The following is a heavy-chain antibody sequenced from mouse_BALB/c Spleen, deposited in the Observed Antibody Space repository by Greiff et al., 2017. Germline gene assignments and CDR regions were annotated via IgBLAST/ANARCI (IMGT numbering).Heavy chain of an antibody. CDR2: IYPYNGGT. Sequence: EVQLQQSGPELVKPGASVKISCKASGYTFTDYNMHWVKQSHGKSLEWIGYIYPYNGGTGYNQKFKSKATLTVDNSSSTAYMELRSLTSEDSAVYYCARPSHLLWQKGPWFAYWGQGTLVTVSA. V-gene: IGHV1S29*02. CDR1: GYTFTDYN. CDR3: ARPSHLLWQKGPWFAY. J-gene: IGHJ3*01. D-gene: IGHD2-1*01.